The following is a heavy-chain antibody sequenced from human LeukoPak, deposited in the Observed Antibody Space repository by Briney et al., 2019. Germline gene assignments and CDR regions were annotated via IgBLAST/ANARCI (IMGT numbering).Heavy chain of an antibody. CDR2: IFYSGST. J-gene: IGHJ6*03. Sequence: PSETLSLTCTVSGGSISSYYWSWIRQPPGKGLEWIGYIFYSGSTNYNPSLKSRVTISVDTSKNQFSLKLSSVTAADTAVYYCARETSQKGAHYMDVWGKGTTVTISS. CDR1: GGSISSYY. D-gene: IGHD3-16*01. V-gene: IGHV4-59*01. CDR3: ARETSQKGAHYMDV.